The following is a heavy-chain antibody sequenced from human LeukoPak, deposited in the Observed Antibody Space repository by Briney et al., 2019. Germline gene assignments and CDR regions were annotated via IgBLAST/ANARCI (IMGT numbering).Heavy chain of an antibody. CDR1: GGSISSYY. J-gene: IGHJ4*02. CDR2: IYYSGST. V-gene: IGHV4-59*01. D-gene: IGHD5-18*01. CDR3: ARVAMVGPYFDY. Sequence: SETLSLTCTVSGGSISSYYWSWIRQPPGKGLEWIGYIYYSGSTNYNPSLKSRVTISVDTSKNQFSLKLSSVTAADTAVYYCARVAMVGPYFDYWGQGTLVTASS.